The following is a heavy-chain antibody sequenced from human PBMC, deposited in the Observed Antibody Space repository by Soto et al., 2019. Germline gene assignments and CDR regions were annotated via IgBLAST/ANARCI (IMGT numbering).Heavy chain of an antibody. J-gene: IGHJ6*02. CDR2: INPNSGGT. V-gene: IGHV1-2*04. CDR1: GYTFTGYY. D-gene: IGHD5-12*01. CDR3: ARGGASGYDSPVLEWGMDV. Sequence: GAAVKVSCKASGYTFTGYYMHGMRQASGRGLEWMGWINPNSGGTNYAQKFQGWVTMTRDTSISTAYMELSRLRSDDTAVYYCARGGASGYDSPVLEWGMDVWGQGTTVTVSS.